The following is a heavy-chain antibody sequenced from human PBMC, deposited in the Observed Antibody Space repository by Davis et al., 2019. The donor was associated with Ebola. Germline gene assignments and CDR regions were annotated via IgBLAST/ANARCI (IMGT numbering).Heavy chain of an antibody. V-gene: IGHV4-34*01. CDR1: RESFSDYH. D-gene: IGHD7-27*01. J-gene: IGHJ5*02. CDR3: ERTTKTHISDWGLGYSLHDP. CDR2: ISRDGNI. Sequence: SETLSLTCAVYRESFSDYHWTWIRQSPGKGLEWIGEISRDGNINYNLSLKSRVTISADTSKNQFSLNLTSVTAADTAVYYWERTTKTHISDWGLGYSLHDPWGHGTQVTVSS.